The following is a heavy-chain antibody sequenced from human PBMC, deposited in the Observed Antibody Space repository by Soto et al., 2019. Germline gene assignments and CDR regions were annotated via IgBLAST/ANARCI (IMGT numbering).Heavy chain of an antibody. CDR2: ISWNSGNI. V-gene: IGHV3-9*01. CDR1: GVTFDDYA. D-gene: IGHD1-1*01. Sequence: GGSLRLSCAASGVTFDDYAMNWVRQAPGKGLEWVSSISWNSGNIVHADSVKGRFTISRDNAKNSLYLQMNGLRAEDTAFYYCAEGHTTAVFSYFDLWGRGILVTVSS. J-gene: IGHJ2*01. CDR3: AEGHTTAVFSYFDL.